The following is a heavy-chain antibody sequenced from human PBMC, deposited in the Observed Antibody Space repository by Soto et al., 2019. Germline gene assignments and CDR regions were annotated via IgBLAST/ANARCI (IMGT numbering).Heavy chain of an antibody. V-gene: IGHV4-39*01. D-gene: IGHD6-13*01. J-gene: IGHJ5*02. CDR2: IYYSGST. CDR1: GGSISSSSYY. Sequence: QLQLQESGPGLVKPSETLSLTCTVSGGSISSSSYYWGWIRQPPGKGLEWIGSIYYSGSTYYNPSLKSRVTISVDTSKNQFSLKLSSVTAADTAVYYCARPIGKQQLENWFDPWGQGTLVTVSS. CDR3: ARPIGKQQLENWFDP.